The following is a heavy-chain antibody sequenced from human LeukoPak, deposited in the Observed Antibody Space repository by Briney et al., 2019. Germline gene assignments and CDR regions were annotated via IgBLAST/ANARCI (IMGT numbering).Heavy chain of an antibody. CDR3: ARHGYDFWSGDYYYYMDV. CDR1: GGSISSSGYY. Sequence: SETLSLTRSVSGGSISSSGYYWVWIRQPPGKGLEWIASLYGSGSTYYNPSLRSRVSISVDTSKNQFSLKLSSVTAADTAVYYCARHGYDFWSGDYYYYMDVWGKGTTVTVSS. V-gene: IGHV4-39*01. J-gene: IGHJ6*03. CDR2: LYGSGST. D-gene: IGHD3-3*01.